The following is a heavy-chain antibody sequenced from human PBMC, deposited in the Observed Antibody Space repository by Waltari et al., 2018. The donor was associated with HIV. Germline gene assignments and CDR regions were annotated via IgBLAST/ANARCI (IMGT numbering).Heavy chain of an antibody. J-gene: IGHJ3*02. CDR2: ISSSSTTI. V-gene: IGHV3-48*04. Sequence: EVQLVASGGGLVQPGGSLRLSCAASGFTFSTYSMNWVRQAPGKGREWVSYISSSSTTIYYADSVKGRFTISRDNAKNLLYLQMNSLRAEDTAVYYCARDKAVIQPDAFDIWGQGTMVTVSS. CDR1: GFTFSTYS. CDR3: ARDKAVIQPDAFDI. D-gene: IGHD2-21*01.